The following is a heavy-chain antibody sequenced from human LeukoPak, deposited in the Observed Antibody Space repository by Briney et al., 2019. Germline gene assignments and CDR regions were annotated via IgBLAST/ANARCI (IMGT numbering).Heavy chain of an antibody. J-gene: IGHJ3*02. CDR3: AKGYCSSTSCSDAFDI. Sequence: ASVKVSCKASGGTFSSYAISWVRQAPGQGLEWMAGIIPIFGTANYAQKFQGRVTITTDESTSTAYMELSSLRSEDTAVYYCAKGYCSSTSCSDAFDIWGQGTMVTVSS. D-gene: IGHD2-2*01. V-gene: IGHV1-69*05. CDR1: GGTFSSYA. CDR2: IIPIFGTA.